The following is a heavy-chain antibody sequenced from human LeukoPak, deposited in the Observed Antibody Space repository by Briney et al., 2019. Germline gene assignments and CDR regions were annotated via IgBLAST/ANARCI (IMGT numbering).Heavy chain of an antibody. V-gene: IGHV3-23*01. CDR2: CLDSSCTE. J-gene: IGHJ4*02. CDR3: VRDSEGSFDS. CDR1: GFTFGTYD. D-gene: IGHD3/OR15-3a*01. Sequence: GSLRLSCAASGFTFGTYDMSWVRQPPGKGLEWVSTLACLDSSCTEYYSDSVKGRFSISRDKARSTLSLQLNSLRVEDTAMYYCVRDSEGSFDSWGQGTLVTVSS.